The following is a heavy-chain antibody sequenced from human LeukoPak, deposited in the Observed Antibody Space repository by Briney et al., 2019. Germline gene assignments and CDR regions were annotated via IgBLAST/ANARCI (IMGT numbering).Heavy chain of an antibody. J-gene: IGHJ5*02. D-gene: IGHD3-16*01. Sequence: PSETLSLTCTVSGGSISSGSYYWSWIRQPAGKGLEWIGRIYTSGSTNYNPSLKSRVTISVDTSKNQFSLKLSSVTAADTAVYYCARVGHMIRFGGTQFDPWGQGTLVTVSS. CDR2: IYTSGST. V-gene: IGHV4-61*02. CDR1: GGSISSGSYY. CDR3: ARVGHMIRFGGTQFDP.